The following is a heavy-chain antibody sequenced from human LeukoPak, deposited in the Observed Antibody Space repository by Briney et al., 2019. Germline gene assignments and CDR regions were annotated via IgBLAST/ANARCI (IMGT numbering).Heavy chain of an antibody. D-gene: IGHD3-3*01. CDR1: GDSISDSKYF. Sequence: SETLSLTCTVFGDSISDSKYFWGWIRQPPGKGLEWIGNFYSGGSTYYHPSLKSRVAISEDTSGKQFSLRLGSVTAADTAVYFCARVGSGLNLYYFDYWGQGILVTVSS. CDR3: ARVGSGLNLYYFDY. CDR2: FYSGGST. J-gene: IGHJ4*02. V-gene: IGHV4-39*07.